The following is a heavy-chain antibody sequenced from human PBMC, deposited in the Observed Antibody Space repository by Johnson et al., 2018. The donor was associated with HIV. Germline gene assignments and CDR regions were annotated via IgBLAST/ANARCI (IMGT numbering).Heavy chain of an antibody. CDR3: ARGIVITFGGPDAFDV. V-gene: IGHV3-20*04. J-gene: IGHJ3*01. Sequence: VQLVESGGGVVRPGGSLRLSCAASGFSFNDYGMSWVRQAPGKGLEWVSGINWNGGNTGYMDSVKGRFTISRDNARNSLHLKRNSLKDEDTALYYCARGIVITFGGPDAFDVWGQGTMVTV. D-gene: IGHD3-16*01. CDR1: GFSFNDYG. CDR2: INWNGGNT.